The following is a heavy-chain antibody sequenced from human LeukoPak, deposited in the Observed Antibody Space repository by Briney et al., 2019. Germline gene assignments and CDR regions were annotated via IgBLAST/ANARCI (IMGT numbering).Heavy chain of an antibody. J-gene: IGHJ4*02. Sequence: GGSLRLSCEASGFNFRIYSMNWVRQAPGKGLGWVSSISGTSSYINYANSVKGRFTISRDNAKNSLYLQMNSLRAEDTAVYYCARDGRYSYAKDWGQGTLVTVSS. V-gene: IGHV3-21*01. CDR1: GFNFRIYS. CDR3: ARDGRYSYAKD. CDR2: ISGTSSYI. D-gene: IGHD5-18*01.